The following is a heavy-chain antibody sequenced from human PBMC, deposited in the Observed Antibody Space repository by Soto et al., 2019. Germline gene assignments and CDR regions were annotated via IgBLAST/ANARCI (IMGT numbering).Heavy chain of an antibody. D-gene: IGHD3-16*02. Sequence: SETLSLTCAVSGGSISSSNWWSWVRQPPGKGLEWIGEIYHSGSTNYNPSLKSRVTISVDKSKNQFSLKLSSVTAADTAVYYCAAGNRYVWGSYRYFNFDYWGQGTLVTVSS. CDR3: AAGNRYVWGSYRYFNFDY. CDR1: GGSISSSNW. V-gene: IGHV4-4*02. J-gene: IGHJ4*02. CDR2: IYHSGST.